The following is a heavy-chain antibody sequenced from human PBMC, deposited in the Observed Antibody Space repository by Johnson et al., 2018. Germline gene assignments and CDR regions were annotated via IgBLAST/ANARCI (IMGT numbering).Heavy chain of an antibody. Sequence: VRLGQSGGGRVEPGGSLRLSCAASGFTFRDKWMSWVRQAPGTVLEWIGRIKSKRDGGATEYIGPVKERFTISIDDSRSTLYLQMSSLKIEDTGLYYGTTDPQDWGRGTLVTVSS. CDR2: IKSKRDGGAT. CDR3: TTDPQD. J-gene: IGHJ4*02. CDR1: GFTFRDKW. V-gene: IGHV3-15*01.